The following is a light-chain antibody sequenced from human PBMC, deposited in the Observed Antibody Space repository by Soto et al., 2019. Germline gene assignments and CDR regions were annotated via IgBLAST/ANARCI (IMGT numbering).Light chain of an antibody. Sequence: DIQMTQSPSSLSASVGDRVTITCRASQSISSYLTWYQQKPGKAPKLLIYGASSLQSGVPSRFSGSGSGPALTLTISSLKSKDFADYYGQQYDTWPPITFGRGTTVEIK. CDR2: GAS. V-gene: IGKV1-39*01. J-gene: IGKJ4*01. CDR1: QSISSY. CDR3: QQYDTWPPIT.